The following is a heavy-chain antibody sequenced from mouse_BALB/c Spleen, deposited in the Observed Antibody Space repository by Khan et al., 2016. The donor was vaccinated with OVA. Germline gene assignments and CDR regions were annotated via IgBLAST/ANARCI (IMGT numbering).Heavy chain of an antibody. J-gene: IGHJ3*01. CDR1: GYTFTDYY. D-gene: IGHD2-2*01. CDR3: ARSGIGSFAY. V-gene: IGHV1-77*01. Sequence: QVQLQQSGAELARPGASVKLSCKASGYTFTDYYINWVKQRTGQGLEWIGEIYPGSGNTYYNEKFKDKATLTADKSSITSFLQLNSLTSEASSVYFCARSGIGSFAYWGQGTLVTVSA. CDR2: IYPGSGNT.